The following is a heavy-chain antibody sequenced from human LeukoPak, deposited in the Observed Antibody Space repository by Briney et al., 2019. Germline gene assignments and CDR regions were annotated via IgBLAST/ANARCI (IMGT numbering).Heavy chain of an antibody. CDR2: IYSGNSGGST. CDR3: ARDWSHRCFDY. D-gene: IGHD3-3*01. Sequence: GSLRLSCAASGFTVSNNYMSWVRQTPGKGLEWVSVIYSGNSGGSTYYADSVKGRFTISRDNSKNTLYLQMNSLRAEDTAVYYCARDWSHRCFDYWGQGTLVTVSS. V-gene: IGHV3-53*01. CDR1: GFTVSNNY. J-gene: IGHJ4*02.